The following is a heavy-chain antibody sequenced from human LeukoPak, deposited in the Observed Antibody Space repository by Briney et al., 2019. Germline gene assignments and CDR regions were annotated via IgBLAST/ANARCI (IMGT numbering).Heavy chain of an antibody. CDR2: IYHSGRT. Sequence: PSETLSLTCTVSGYSISSGDYWGWIRQPPGKGLEWIGSIYHSGRTYYNPSLKSRVTISVDTSKNQFSLKLSSVAAADTAVYYCARHGIPYYYGSGGLYWGQGTLVTVSS. CDR1: GYSISSGDY. J-gene: IGHJ4*02. V-gene: IGHV4-38-2*02. CDR3: ARHGIPYYYGSGGLY. D-gene: IGHD3-10*01.